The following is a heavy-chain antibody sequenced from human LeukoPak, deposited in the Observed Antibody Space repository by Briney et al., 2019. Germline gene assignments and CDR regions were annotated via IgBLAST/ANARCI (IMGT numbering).Heavy chain of an antibody. CDR1: GFTFSSYW. CDR2: INTDGSST. D-gene: IGHD3-10*01. V-gene: IGHV3-74*01. CDR3: AKDGEGYYYGMDV. Sequence: GGSLRLSCAASGFTFSSYWMVWVRQAPGKGLVWLSRINTDGSSTTYADSVKGRFTISRDNAKNTLYLQMNSLRGEDTAVYYCAKDGEGYYYGMDVWGQGTTVTVSS. J-gene: IGHJ6*02.